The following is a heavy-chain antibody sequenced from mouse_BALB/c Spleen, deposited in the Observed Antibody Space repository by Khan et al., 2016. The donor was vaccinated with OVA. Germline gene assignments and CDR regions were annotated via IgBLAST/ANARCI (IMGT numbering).Heavy chain of an antibody. J-gene: IGHJ2*01. CDR2: ISSGGST. CDR3: TREAYRYDEYYFDY. CDR1: GFTFSSYV. Sequence: QLEESGGGSVKPGGSLKLSCVVSGFTFSSYVMSWVRQTPEKRLEWVASISSGGSTYYPDSVKGRFTISRDNARNIVYLQMSSLRSEDMAMYYCTREAYRYDEYYFDYWGQGTTLTVSS. D-gene: IGHD2-14*01. V-gene: IGHV5-6-5*01.